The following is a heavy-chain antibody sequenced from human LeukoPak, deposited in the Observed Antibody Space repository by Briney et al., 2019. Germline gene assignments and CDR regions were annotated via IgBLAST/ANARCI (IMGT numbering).Heavy chain of an antibody. CDR3: ARGLSGYSYGYYFDY. D-gene: IGHD5-18*01. CDR2: ISSSSSYI. CDR1: GFTFSSYS. J-gene: IGHJ4*02. V-gene: IGHV3-21*01. Sequence: PGGSLRLSCAASGFTFSSYSMNWVRQAPGKGLGWVSSISSSSSYIYYADSVKGRFTISRDNAKNSLYLQMNSLRAEDTAVYYCARGLSGYSYGYYFDYWGQGTLVTVSS.